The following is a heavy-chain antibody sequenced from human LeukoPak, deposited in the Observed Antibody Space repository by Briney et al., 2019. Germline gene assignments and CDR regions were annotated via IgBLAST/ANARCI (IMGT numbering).Heavy chain of an antibody. CDR2: INGDETSR. D-gene: IGHD1-7*01. CDR1: GFSFRDYW. J-gene: IGHJ4*02. CDR3: ARDRAEHNWTYHTLFDY. Sequence: GSLLLSCTASGFSFRDYWMHWIRQTPREGLVWVSRINGDETSRAYADSMEGRFTISRDNAKNTLYLQIDSLRAEDSAIYYCARDRAEHNWTYHTLFDYGGQGTPVTVSS. V-gene: IGHV3-74*01.